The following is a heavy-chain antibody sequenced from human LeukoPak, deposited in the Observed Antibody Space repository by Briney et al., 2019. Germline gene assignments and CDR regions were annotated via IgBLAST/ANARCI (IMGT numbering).Heavy chain of an antibody. CDR3: ARGRIAAAGLFDY. V-gene: IGHV3-23*01. CDR1: GFTFSSYA. D-gene: IGHD6-13*01. Sequence: GGSLRLSCAASGFTFSSYAMSWVRQAPGKGLEWVSAISGSGGSTYYADSVKGRFTISRDNSKNTLYLQMSSLRAEDTAVYYCARGRIAAAGLFDYWGQGTLVTVSS. J-gene: IGHJ4*02. CDR2: ISGSGGST.